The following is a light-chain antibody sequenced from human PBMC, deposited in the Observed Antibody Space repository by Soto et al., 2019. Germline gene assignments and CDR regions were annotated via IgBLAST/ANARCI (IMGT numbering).Light chain of an antibody. J-gene: IGLJ3*02. CDR2: SDR. CDR3: ASWDDTLGGPV. V-gene: IGLV1-47*02. CDR1: SSNIGTNY. Sequence: QSVLTQPPSASGTPGQRVAISCSGNSSNIGTNYVYWYQQLPGMAPKLIIYSDRKRPPGVPARFSGSKSGTSASLAIRGLRSEDEADYYCASWDDTLGGPVFGGGTKLTVL.